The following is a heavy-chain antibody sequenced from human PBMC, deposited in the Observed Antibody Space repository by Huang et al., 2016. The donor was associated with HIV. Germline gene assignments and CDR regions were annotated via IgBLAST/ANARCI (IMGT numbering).Heavy chain of an antibody. J-gene: IGHJ4*02. CDR1: GFTFYNYA. D-gene: IGHD3-10*01. CDR3: AKGIKSSGSYYFDY. V-gene: IGHV3-23*01. Sequence: EVQLLESGGGLVQPGGSLRLACAAPGFTFYNYAMNWVRQAPGKGLEGFSTISGNGGSTYYADSVKGRFTISRDNSKNTLYLHMNSLRVEDTAVYYCAKGIKSSGSYYFDYWGQGTLVTVSS. CDR2: ISGNGGST.